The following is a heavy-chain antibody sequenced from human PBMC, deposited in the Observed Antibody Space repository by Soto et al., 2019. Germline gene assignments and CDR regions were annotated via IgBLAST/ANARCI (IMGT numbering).Heavy chain of an antibody. D-gene: IGHD2-15*01. CDR3: AEWARYCSGADCRD. V-gene: IGHV3-23*01. CDR2: ISGSGTIT. CDR1: GFPFSSRA. Sequence: EVQLLESGGGLVQPGGSLRLSCAASGFPFSSRAMSWARQAPGKGLEWVSAISGSGTITYYADSVKGRFTISRDTSKNTLYLQMYSLRADDTAVYYCAEWARYCSGADCRDWGQGTLVTVSS. J-gene: IGHJ4*02.